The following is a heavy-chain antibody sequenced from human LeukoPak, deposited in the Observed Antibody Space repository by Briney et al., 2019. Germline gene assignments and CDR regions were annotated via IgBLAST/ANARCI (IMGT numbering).Heavy chain of an antibody. D-gene: IGHD5-18*01. CDR2: ISGSGGST. V-gene: IGHV3-23*01. Sequence: GGTLRLSCAASGFTFSSYGMSWVRQAPGKGLEWVSAISGSGGSTYYADSVKGRFTISRDNSKNTLYLQMNSLRAEDTAVYYCAKVFQNIAMVLDAFDIWGQGTMVTVSS. CDR3: AKVFQNIAMVLDAFDI. J-gene: IGHJ3*02. CDR1: GFTFSSYG.